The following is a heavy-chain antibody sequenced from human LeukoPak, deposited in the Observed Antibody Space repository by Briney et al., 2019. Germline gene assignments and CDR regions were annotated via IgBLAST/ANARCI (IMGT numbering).Heavy chain of an antibody. CDR2: INRDGTGT. Sequence: PGGSLRLSCAPSGFIFSDYWFHWVRQTPGQGLVWVAAINRDGTGTSHADSVRGRFTVSRDNPKNTLYLQLNSLRADDTAVYYCARGLSYAVAYGDYWGQGTLVTVSS. D-gene: IGHD6-19*01. CDR1: GFIFSDYW. CDR3: ARGLSYAVAYGDY. V-gene: IGHV3-74*01. J-gene: IGHJ4*02.